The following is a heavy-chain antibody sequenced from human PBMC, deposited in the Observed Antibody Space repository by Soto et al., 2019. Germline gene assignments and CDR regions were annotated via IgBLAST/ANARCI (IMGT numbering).Heavy chain of an antibody. V-gene: IGHV3-33*01. CDR2: IWYDGSNK. CDR1: GFTFSSYG. J-gene: IGHJ6*02. D-gene: IGHD6-13*01. CDR3: ARDRFRAYSSSWSKIDYYGMDV. Sequence: GGSLRLSCAASGFTFSSYGMHWVRQAPGKGLEWVAVIWYDGSNKYYADSVKGRFTISRDNSKNTLYLQMNSLRAEDTAVYYCARDRFRAYSSSWSKIDYYGMDVWGQGTTVTVSS.